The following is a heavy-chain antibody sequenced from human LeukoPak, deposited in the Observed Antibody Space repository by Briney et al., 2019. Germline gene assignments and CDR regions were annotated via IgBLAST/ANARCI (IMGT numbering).Heavy chain of an antibody. CDR1: GGSISSYY. Sequence: SETLSLTCTVSGGSISSYYWSWIRQPPGKGLEWIGYIYYSGSTNYNPSLKSRVTISVDTSKNQFSLKLSSVTAADSAVYYCARDRRYYDSSGYFDYWGQGTLVTVSS. CDR3: ARDRRYYDSSGYFDY. J-gene: IGHJ4*02. CDR2: IYYSGST. V-gene: IGHV4-59*01. D-gene: IGHD3-22*01.